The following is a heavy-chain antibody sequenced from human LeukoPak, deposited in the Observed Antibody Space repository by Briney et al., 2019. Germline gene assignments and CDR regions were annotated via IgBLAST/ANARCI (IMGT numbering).Heavy chain of an antibody. CDR1: GYTFTSYA. J-gene: IGHJ3*02. D-gene: IGHD2-21*01. CDR2: INTNTGNP. CDR3: ARDRISILWWPGDGFDI. V-gene: IGHV7-4-1*02. Sequence: GASVKVSCKASGYTFTSYAMNWARQAPGQGLEWMGWINTNTGNPTYAQGFTGRFVFSLDTSVSTAYLQISSLKAEDTAVYYCARDRISILWWPGDGFDIWGQGTMVTVSS.